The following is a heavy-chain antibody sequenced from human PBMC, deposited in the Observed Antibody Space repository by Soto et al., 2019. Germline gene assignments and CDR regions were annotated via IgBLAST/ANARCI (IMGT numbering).Heavy chain of an antibody. V-gene: IGHV4-39*01. CDR2: IYYSGST. CDR1: GGSISSSSYY. J-gene: IGHJ5*02. CDR3: ARGRDGFDP. Sequence: SETLSLTCTVSGGSISSSSYYWGWIRQPPGKGLEWTGSIYYSGSTYYNPSLKSRVTISVDTSKNQFSLKLSPVTAAATPVSYCARGRDGFDPGGQGTLVNVSS.